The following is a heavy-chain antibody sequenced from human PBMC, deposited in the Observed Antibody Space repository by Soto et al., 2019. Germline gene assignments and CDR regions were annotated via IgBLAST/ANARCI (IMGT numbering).Heavy chain of an antibody. CDR2: ISAYNGNT. Sequence: ASVKVSCKASGYTFTSYGISWVRQAPGQGLEWMGWISAYNGNTNYAQKLQGRVTMTADESTSTAYMELSSLRSEDRAVYYCARAWYSSGWYSMDVWGQETTVTVSS. J-gene: IGHJ6*02. V-gene: IGHV1-18*01. CDR3: ARAWYSSGWYSMDV. CDR1: GYTFTSYG. D-gene: IGHD6-19*01.